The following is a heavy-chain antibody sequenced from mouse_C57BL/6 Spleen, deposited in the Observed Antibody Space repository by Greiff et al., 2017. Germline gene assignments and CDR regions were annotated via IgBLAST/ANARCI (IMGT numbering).Heavy chain of an antibody. CDR2: ISYDGSN. J-gene: IGHJ3*01. Sequence: EVKLQQSGPGLVKPSQSLSLTCSVTGYSITSGYYWNWIRQFPGNKLEWMGYISYDGSNNYNPSLKNRISITRDTSKNQFFLKLNSVTTEDTATYYCARGDSLGYPFAYWGQGTLVTVSA. CDR3: ARGDSLGYPFAY. V-gene: IGHV3-6*01. D-gene: IGHD4-1*01. CDR1: GYSITSGYY.